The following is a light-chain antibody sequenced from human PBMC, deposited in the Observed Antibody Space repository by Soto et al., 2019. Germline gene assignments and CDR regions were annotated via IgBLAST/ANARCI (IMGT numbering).Light chain of an antibody. CDR1: QSISSW. V-gene: IGKV1-5*01. Sequence: DIPMTQSPSTLSASVGDRVTITCRASQSISSWLAWYQQKPGKAPKLLIYDASSLESGVPSRFSGSGSGTDFTLTISSLQSEDFATYYCQQYNSYPLTFGQGTKVEIK. J-gene: IGKJ1*01. CDR2: DAS. CDR3: QQYNSYPLT.